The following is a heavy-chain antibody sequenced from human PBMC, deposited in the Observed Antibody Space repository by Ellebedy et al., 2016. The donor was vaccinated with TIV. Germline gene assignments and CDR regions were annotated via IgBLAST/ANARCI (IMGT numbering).Heavy chain of an antibody. D-gene: IGHD4-23*01. J-gene: IGHJ5*02. V-gene: IGHV3-7*03. CDR3: ARERIAHGGNSIGWFDP. CDR1: GFTFSTYW. Sequence: GESLKIPCAASGFTFSTYWMSWVRQAPGKGLEWVANIKQDGSEKYYVDSVKGRFTISRDNSKNTLYLQMNSLRAEDTAVYYCARERIAHGGNSIGWFDPWGQGTLVTVSS. CDR2: IKQDGSEK.